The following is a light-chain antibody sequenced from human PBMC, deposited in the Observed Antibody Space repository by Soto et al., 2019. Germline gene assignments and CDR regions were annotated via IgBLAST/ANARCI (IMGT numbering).Light chain of an antibody. CDR3: QQSYSTPPVT. Sequence: DIQMTQSPSSLSASVGDRVTITCRASQTISNSLHWYQQKAGKAPKLLIYAAVTLQSGVPSMFSGSGSGTDFTLTIGSLQPEDFATYYCQQSYSTPPVTFGGGTKVEMK. V-gene: IGKV1-39*01. J-gene: IGKJ4*01. CDR2: AAV. CDR1: QTISNS.